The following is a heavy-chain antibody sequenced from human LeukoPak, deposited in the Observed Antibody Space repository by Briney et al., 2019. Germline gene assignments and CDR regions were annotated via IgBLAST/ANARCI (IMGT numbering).Heavy chain of an antibody. J-gene: IGHJ4*02. Sequence: GGSLRLSCAASGFTFSDYYMSWIRQAPGKGLEWVSYISSSGSTIYYADSVKGRFTISRDNAKNSLYLQMNSLRPEDTAVYYCARDGLSSWYLGDLDYWGQGTLVTVSS. V-gene: IGHV3-11*04. CDR3: ARDGLSSWYLGDLDY. CDR1: GFTFSDYY. D-gene: IGHD6-13*01. CDR2: ISSSGSTI.